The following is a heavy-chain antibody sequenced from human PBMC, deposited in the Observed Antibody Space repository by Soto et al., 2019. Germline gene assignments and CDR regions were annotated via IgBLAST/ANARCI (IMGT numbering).Heavy chain of an antibody. J-gene: IGHJ4*02. D-gene: IGHD3-3*01. CDR3: ALQGWIFGVAYYFDY. CDR2: IFSNDEK. V-gene: IGHV2-26*01. Sequence: SGPTLVNPTETLTLTCTVSGFSLSNARMGVSWIRQPPGKALEWLAHIFSNDEKSYSTSLKSRLTISKDTSKSQVVLTMTNMDPVDTATYYCALQGWIFGVAYYFDYWGQGTLVTVSS. CDR1: GFSLSNARMG.